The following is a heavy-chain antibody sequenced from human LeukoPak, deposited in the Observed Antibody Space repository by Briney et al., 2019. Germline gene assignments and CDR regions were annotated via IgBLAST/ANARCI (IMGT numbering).Heavy chain of an antibody. Sequence: NPSETLSLTCTVSGGSISSYYWSWIRQPAGKGLEWIGRIYTSGSTNYNPSLKSRVTMSVDTSKNQFSLKLSSVTAADTAVYYCARGGQLVVGFYYYYYMDVWGKGTTVTVSS. CDR3: ARGGQLVVGFYYYYYMDV. J-gene: IGHJ6*03. CDR2: IYTSGST. D-gene: IGHD6-13*01. CDR1: GGSISSYY. V-gene: IGHV4-4*07.